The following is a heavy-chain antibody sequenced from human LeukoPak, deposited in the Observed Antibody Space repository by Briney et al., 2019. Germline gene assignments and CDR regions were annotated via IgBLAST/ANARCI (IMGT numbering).Heavy chain of an antibody. CDR3: ARDEVGVRSYYMDV. Sequence: PSETLSLTCTVSGGSISSSSYYWGWIRQPPGKGLEWIGSIYYSGSTYYNPSLKSRVTISVDTSKNQFSLKLSSVTAADTAVYYCARDEVGVRSYYMDVWGKGTTVTVSS. V-gene: IGHV4-39*07. D-gene: IGHD3-10*01. CDR2: IYYSGST. CDR1: GGSISSSSYY. J-gene: IGHJ6*03.